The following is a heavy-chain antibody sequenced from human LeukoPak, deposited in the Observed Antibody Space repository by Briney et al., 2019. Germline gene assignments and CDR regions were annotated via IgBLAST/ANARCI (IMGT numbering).Heavy chain of an antibody. CDR2: ISSSSSYI. V-gene: IGHV3-21*01. CDR3: ARGGGYYDSSGRPANFDY. J-gene: IGHJ4*02. CDR1: GFTFSSYS. D-gene: IGHD3-22*01. Sequence: GGSLRLSCAASGFTFSSYSMNWVRQAPGKGLEWVSSISSSSSYIYYADSVKGRFTISRDNAKNSLYLQMNSLRAEDTAAYYRARGGGYYDSSGRPANFDYWGQGTLVTVSS.